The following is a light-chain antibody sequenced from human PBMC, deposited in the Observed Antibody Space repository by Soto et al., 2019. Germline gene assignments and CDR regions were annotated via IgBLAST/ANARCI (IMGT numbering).Light chain of an antibody. V-gene: IGLV2-8*01. CDR3: SSYAGSTFYV. CDR1: SSDVGGYNY. J-gene: IGLJ1*01. Sequence: QSVLTQPPSASGSPGQSVTISCTGTSSDVGGYNYVSWYQRHPGKAPKLMIYEVSKRPSGVPDRFSGSKSGNTASLTVSGLQAEDEADYYCSSYAGSTFYVFGTGTKVTVL. CDR2: EVS.